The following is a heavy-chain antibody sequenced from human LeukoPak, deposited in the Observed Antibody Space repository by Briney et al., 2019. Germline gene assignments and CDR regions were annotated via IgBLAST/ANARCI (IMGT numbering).Heavy chain of an antibody. CDR1: VYTFTTYD. Sequence: GASVTVSFMASVYTFTTYDKNWVHQATGQGGEWMGWMNTNSGNTGYAQKFQGRVTMTSNTSISKAYMELSSLRSEDTAVYYCARGPNKSDGGNSGSAWFDPWGQGTLVTVSS. CDR3: ARGPNKSDGGNSGSAWFDP. D-gene: IGHD4-23*01. CDR2: MNTNSGNT. J-gene: IGHJ5*02. V-gene: IGHV1-8*01.